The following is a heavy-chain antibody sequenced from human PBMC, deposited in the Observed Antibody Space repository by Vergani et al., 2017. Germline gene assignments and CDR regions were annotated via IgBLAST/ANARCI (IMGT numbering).Heavy chain of an antibody. J-gene: IGHJ5*02. CDR2: IYTSGST. CDR1: GGSISSGSYY. D-gene: IGHD3/OR15-3a*01. CDR3: ARGGGLVGFDP. Sequence: QVQLQESGPGLVKPSQTLSLTCTVSGGSISSGSYYWSWIRQPAGKGLEWIGRIYTSGSTNYNPSLKSRVTISVDTSKNQFSLKLSYVTAADTAVYYCARGGGLVGFDPWGQGTLVTVSS. V-gene: IGHV4-61*02.